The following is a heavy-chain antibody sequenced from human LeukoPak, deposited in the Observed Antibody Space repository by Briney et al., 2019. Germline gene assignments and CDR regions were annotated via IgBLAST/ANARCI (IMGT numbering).Heavy chain of an antibody. Sequence: PGGSLRLSCAASGFTFSTYSMNWDRQAPGRGLEWVSYISFSSSLIFYADSVKGRFTISRDNSKNTVYLQMNSLRAEDTAVYYCVATVTILDYWGQGILVTVSS. V-gene: IGHV3-48*01. D-gene: IGHD4-17*01. CDR3: VATVTILDY. CDR1: GFTFSTYS. J-gene: IGHJ4*02. CDR2: ISFSSSLI.